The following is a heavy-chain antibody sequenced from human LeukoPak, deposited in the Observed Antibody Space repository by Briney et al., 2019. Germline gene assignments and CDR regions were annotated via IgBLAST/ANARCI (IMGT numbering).Heavy chain of an antibody. V-gene: IGHV3-48*03. Sequence: GGSLRLSCAASGFTLSTFAMTWVRQAPGKGLEWLSYISSGGSATVYADSVKGRFTISRENAKNSLYLQMNSLRADDTAVCYCARDRHASEGYYGMDVWGQGTTVTVSS. CDR2: ISSGGSAT. CDR1: GFTLSTFA. CDR3: ARDRHASEGYYGMDV. D-gene: IGHD6-6*01. J-gene: IGHJ6*02.